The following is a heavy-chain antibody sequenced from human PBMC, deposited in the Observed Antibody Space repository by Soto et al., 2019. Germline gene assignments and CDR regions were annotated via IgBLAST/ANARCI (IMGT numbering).Heavy chain of an antibody. J-gene: IGHJ4*02. CDR3: ASGIQLWLRRINNGYSG. D-gene: IGHD5-18*01. CDR2: IIPMFGTA. V-gene: IGHV1-69*05. CDR1: GGTFSTYA. Sequence: QVQLVQSGAEVKKPESSVKVSCKAPGGTFSTYAISWVRQAPGQGLEWMGGIIPMFGTANYAQRFQDRFTXTXYESTNTVYMELSSLRAEDTAVYFCASGIQLWLRRINNGYSGWGQGTLVTVSS.